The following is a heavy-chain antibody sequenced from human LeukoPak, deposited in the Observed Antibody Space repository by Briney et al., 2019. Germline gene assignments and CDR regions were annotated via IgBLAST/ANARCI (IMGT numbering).Heavy chain of an antibody. CDR3: ARDPEHFDLYESSGQLDS. J-gene: IGHJ4*02. Sequence: GASVKVSCKASGGTFSSYGISWVRQAPGQGLEWMGWISGLSGNTNYAQKFQDRVTLSTDTSTSTVYMDLRSLISDDTAVYYCARDPEHFDLYESSGQLDSWGQGTQVTVSS. CDR2: ISGLSGNT. V-gene: IGHV1-18*01. D-gene: IGHD3-22*01. CDR1: GGTFSSYG.